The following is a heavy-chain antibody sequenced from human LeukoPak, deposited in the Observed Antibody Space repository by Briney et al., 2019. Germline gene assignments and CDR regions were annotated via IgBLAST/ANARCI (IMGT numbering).Heavy chain of an antibody. J-gene: IGHJ5*02. V-gene: IGHV4-30-2*01. Sequence: SETLSLTCTVSGGSISNGGYYWSWIRQPPGKGLEWITYIYHSGSTYYNPSLKSRVTISVDRSKNQFSLKLSSVTAADTAVYYCARALSDTDWFDPWGQGTLVTVSS. CDR3: ARALSDTDWFDP. CDR2: IYHSGST. D-gene: IGHD2-15*01. CDR1: GGSISNGGYY.